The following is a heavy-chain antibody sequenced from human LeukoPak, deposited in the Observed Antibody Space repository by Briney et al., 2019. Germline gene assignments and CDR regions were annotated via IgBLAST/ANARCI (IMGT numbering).Heavy chain of an antibody. V-gene: IGHV3-21*01. D-gene: IGHD3-10*01. CDR2: ISSGSSAI. J-gene: IGHJ1*01. Sequence: GGSLRLSCEASGFTFTTYSMTWVRQAPGKGLEWVSIISSGSSAIFSADALKGRFTISRDDAKNLLYLDMNSLRAEDTAVYYCARRGDYGSGSYYEYFQHWGQGTLVTVSS. CDR3: ARRGDYGSGSYYEYFQH. CDR1: GFTFTTYS.